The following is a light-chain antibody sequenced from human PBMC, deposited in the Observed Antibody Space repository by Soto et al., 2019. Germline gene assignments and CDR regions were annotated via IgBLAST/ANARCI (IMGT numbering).Light chain of an antibody. Sequence: VLTQSPGTLSLSPGDRATLSCRATQRVTGGYLAWYQQKPGQAPRLLIYGASARATDIPERFSGSGSGTDFILTISRLEPEDFAVYYCQQYGTSPSWTFGQGSKVEVK. V-gene: IGKV3-20*01. J-gene: IGKJ1*01. CDR3: QQYGTSPSWT. CDR1: QRVTGGY. CDR2: GAS.